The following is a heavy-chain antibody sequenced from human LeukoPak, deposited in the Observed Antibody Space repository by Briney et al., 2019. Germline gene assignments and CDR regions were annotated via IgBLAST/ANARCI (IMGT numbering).Heavy chain of an antibody. CDR2: IYYSGST. CDR1: GRPISSYY. D-gene: IGHD3-10*01. J-gene: IGHJ4*02. CDR3: ARGLSRAPKPFFGY. V-gene: IGHV4-59*01. Sequence: SETLPLTFSVSGRPISSYYWSWIRQPPAKGLEWIGYIYYSGSTNYNPSLKSRVTISVDTSKNQFSLKLSSVTAADTAVYYCARGLSRAPKPFFGYWGQGTLVTVSS.